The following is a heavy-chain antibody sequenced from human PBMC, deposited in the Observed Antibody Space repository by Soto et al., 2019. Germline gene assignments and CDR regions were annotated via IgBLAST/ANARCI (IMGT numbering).Heavy chain of an antibody. V-gene: IGHV4-34*01. J-gene: IGHJ5*02. CDR2: INHSGST. CDR1: GGSFSGYY. Sequence: LSLTCAVYGGSFSGYYWSWIRQPPGKGLEWIGEINHSGSTNYNPSLKSRVTISVDTSKNQFSLKLSSVTAADTAVYYCARAKGIAARPINWFDPWGQGTLVTVSS. D-gene: IGHD6-6*01. CDR3: ARAKGIAARPINWFDP.